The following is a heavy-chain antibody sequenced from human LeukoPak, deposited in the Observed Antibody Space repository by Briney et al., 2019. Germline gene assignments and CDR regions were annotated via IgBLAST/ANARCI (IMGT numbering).Heavy chain of an antibody. J-gene: IGHJ3*02. V-gene: IGHV3-11*01. CDR2: ISSSGSTI. CDR3: AMFLYDILTGYYAMGAFDI. D-gene: IGHD3-9*01. Sequence: PGGSLRLSCAASGFTFSDYYMSWIRQAPGKGLEWVSYISSSGSTIYYADSVKGRFTISRDNAKNSLYLQMNSLGAEDTAVYYCAMFLYDILTGYYAMGAFDIWGQGTMVTVSS. CDR1: GFTFSDYY.